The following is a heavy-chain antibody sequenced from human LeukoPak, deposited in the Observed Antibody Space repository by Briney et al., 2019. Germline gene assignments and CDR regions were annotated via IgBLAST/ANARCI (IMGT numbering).Heavy chain of an antibody. D-gene: IGHD4-17*01. CDR2: IYYSGST. J-gene: IGHJ4*02. CDR3: ARPGDYGDSSFDY. CDR1: GGSISSSSYY. Sequence: SETLSLTCTVSGGSISSSSYYWGWIRQPPGKGLEWIGSIYYSGSTYYNPSLKSRVTISVDTSKNQFSLKLSSVTAADTAVYYCARPGDYGDSSFDYWGQGTLVTVSS. V-gene: IGHV4-39*01.